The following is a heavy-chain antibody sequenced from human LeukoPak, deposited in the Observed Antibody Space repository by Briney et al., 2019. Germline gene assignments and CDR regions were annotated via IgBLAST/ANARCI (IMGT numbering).Heavy chain of an antibody. CDR1: GYSFTSYW. J-gene: IGHJ4*02. CDR3: ASSVGGAAAGTYYFDY. D-gene: IGHD6-13*01. CDR2: IYPGDSDT. Sequence: GESLKISCKGSGYSFTSYWIGWVRQMPGKGLEWMGIIYPGDSDTRYSPSFQGQVTISADKSISTAYLQWSSLKASDTAMYCCASSVGGAAAGTYYFDYWGQGTLVTVSS. V-gene: IGHV5-51*01.